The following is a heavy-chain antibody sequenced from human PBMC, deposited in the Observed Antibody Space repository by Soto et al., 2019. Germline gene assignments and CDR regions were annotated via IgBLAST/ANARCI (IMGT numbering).Heavy chain of an antibody. J-gene: IGHJ6*02. CDR3: ARQQYYDFWSGLVDV. CDR1: GYSFTSYW. Sequence: PGESLKISCQGSGYSFTSYWIGWVRQMPGKGLEWMGIIYPGDSDTRYSPSFQGQVTISADKSISTAYLQWSSLKASDTAMYYCARQQYYDFWSGLVDVWGQGTTVTVS. CDR2: IYPGDSDT. V-gene: IGHV5-51*01. D-gene: IGHD3-3*01.